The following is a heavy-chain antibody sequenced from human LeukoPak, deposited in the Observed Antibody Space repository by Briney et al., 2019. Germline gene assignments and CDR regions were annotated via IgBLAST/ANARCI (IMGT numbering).Heavy chain of an antibody. V-gene: IGHV3-48*03. CDR3: ASRIQLGPSVYYFDY. J-gene: IGHJ4*02. Sequence: PGGSLRLSCAASGFTFSSYEMNWVRQAPGKGLEWVSYISSSGSTIYYADSVKGRFTISRDNAKNSLYLQMNSLRAEDTAVYYCASRIQLGPSVYYFDYWGQGTLVTVSS. CDR1: GFTFSSYE. CDR2: ISSSGSTI. D-gene: IGHD1-1*01.